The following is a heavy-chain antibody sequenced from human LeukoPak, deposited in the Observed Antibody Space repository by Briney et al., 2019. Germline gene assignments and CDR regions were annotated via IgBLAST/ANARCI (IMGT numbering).Heavy chain of an antibody. CDR1: GGSISSSSYY. V-gene: IGHV4-39*01. CDR3: ARLYYDFWSGYYDY. J-gene: IGHJ4*02. Sequence: PSETLYLTCTVSGGSISSSSYYWGWIRQPPGKGLEWIGSIYYSGSTYYNPSLQSRVTISVDTSKNQFSLKLSSVTAADTAVYYCARLYYDFWSGYYDYWGQGTLVTVSS. CDR2: IYYSGST. D-gene: IGHD3-3*01.